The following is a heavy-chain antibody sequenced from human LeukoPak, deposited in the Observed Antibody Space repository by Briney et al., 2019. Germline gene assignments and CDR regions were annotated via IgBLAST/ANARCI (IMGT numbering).Heavy chain of an antibody. Sequence: GGSLRLSCAASGFTFSSYSMNWVRQAPGKGLEWASSISSSSSYIHYADSVKGRFTISRNNAKNTLYLQMNSLRAEDTAVYYCTRGGVDFWGQGTLVTVS. V-gene: IGHV3-21*01. CDR3: TRGGVDF. CDR2: ISSSSSYI. CDR1: GFTFSSYS. D-gene: IGHD6-25*01. J-gene: IGHJ4*02.